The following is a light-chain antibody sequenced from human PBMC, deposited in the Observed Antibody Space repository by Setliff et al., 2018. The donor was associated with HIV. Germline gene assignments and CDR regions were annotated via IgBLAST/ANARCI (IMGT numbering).Light chain of an antibody. CDR2: DVT. CDR3: CSYLSTNRDV. J-gene: IGLJ1*01. V-gene: IGLV2-14*03. CDR1: SSDVGSRYNY. Sequence: QSALTQPASVSGSPGQSITITCTGTSSDVGSRYNYVSWYQQHPGKAPKLLIFDVTYRPSGGSNRFSGSKSGNTASLTISGLQDEDEADYYCCSYLSTNRDVFGTGTKVTVL.